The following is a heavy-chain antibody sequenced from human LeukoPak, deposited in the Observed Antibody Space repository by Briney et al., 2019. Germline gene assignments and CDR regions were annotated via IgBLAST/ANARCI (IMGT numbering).Heavy chain of an antibody. J-gene: IGHJ4*02. V-gene: IGHV3-33*01. CDR3: ARACNDYDSNGFSLLDY. Sequence: GALALFFSAPGIHFSSHGMHWVRPAPGQGLEWVAVIWYDGSNLYYTDSVKGRFTISRDISKNTLYLQMNSLRAEDTALYYCARACNDYDSNGFSLLDYWGQGTGVTVSS. CDR1: GIHFSSHG. D-gene: IGHD3-22*01. CDR2: IWYDGSNL.